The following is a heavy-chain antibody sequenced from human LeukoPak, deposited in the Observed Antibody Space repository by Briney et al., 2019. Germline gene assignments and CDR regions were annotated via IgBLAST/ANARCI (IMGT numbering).Heavy chain of an antibody. Sequence: GASVKVSCKASGGTFSSYAISWVRQAPGQGLEWMGGIIPIFGTANYAQKFQGRVTITADESTSTAYMELSSLRSEDTAVYYCARGLRDILTGYVRSFDYWGQGTLVTVSS. CDR3: ARGLRDILTGYVRSFDY. CDR1: GGTFSSYA. V-gene: IGHV1-69*13. D-gene: IGHD3-9*01. J-gene: IGHJ4*02. CDR2: IIPIFGTA.